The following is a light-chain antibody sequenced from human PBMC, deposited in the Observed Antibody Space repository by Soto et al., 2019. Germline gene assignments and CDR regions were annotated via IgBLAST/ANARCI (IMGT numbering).Light chain of an antibody. CDR1: QGISSW. V-gene: IGKV1-12*01. J-gene: IGKJ1*01. Sequence: DLQMTQSPSSVSASVGDRVTITCRASQGISSWLGWYQQKPGKAPKLLIYAASRLQLGVPSRFSGTESGTDFTLIISSLQPEDSATYYCQQANSFPWTFGQGTKVEIK. CDR3: QQANSFPWT. CDR2: AAS.